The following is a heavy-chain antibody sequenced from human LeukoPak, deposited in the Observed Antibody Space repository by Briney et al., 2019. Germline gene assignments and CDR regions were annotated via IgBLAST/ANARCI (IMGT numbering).Heavy chain of an antibody. Sequence: GGSLRLSCAASGFTFSSYSMNWVRQAPGKGLEWVSSISHSSNYIYYADSVKGRFTISRHNAKNSLYLRMNSLRAEGTAVYYCARDLFEGSLEWVLPFDYWGQGILVTVSS. CDR2: ISHSSNYI. CDR1: GFTFSSYS. J-gene: IGHJ4*02. D-gene: IGHD3-3*01. CDR3: ARDLFEGSLEWVLPFDY. V-gene: IGHV3-21*01.